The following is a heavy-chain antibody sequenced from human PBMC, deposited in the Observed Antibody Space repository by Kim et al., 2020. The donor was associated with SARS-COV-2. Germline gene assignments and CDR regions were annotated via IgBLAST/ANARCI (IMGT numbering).Heavy chain of an antibody. V-gene: IGHV3-30*18. CDR2: YDGSNK. J-gene: IGHJ4*02. Sequence: YDGSNKYYADTGKGRFTTPRDNSKNTLYLQMNSLRAEDTAVYYCANDLDYWGQGTLVTVSS. CDR3: ANDLDY.